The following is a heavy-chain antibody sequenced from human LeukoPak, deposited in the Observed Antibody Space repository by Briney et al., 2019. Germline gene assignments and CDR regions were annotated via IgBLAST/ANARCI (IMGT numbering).Heavy chain of an antibody. CDR1: GFTFSSYN. CDR3: ARDRGGADDFWSGYYTGYFDY. Sequence: GGSLRLSCAASGFTFSSYNKNWVRQAPGKGLEWVSYISSSSSSIYYVDSVKGRFTISRDNAKNSLYLQMNSLRAEDTAVYYCARDRGGADDFWSGYYTGYFDYWGQGALVTVSS. J-gene: IGHJ4*02. V-gene: IGHV3-48*01. D-gene: IGHD3-3*01. CDR2: ISSSSSSI.